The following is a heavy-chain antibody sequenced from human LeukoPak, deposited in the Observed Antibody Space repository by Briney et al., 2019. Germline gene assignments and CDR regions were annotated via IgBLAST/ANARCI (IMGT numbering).Heavy chain of an antibody. CDR2: IIPIFGTA. J-gene: IGHJ5*02. CDR1: GGTFSSCA. Sequence: GASVKVSCKASGGTFSSCAISWVRQAPGQGLEWMGGIIPIFGTANYAQKFQGRVTITTDESTSTAYMELSSLRSEDTAVYYCARESPTHSSWGSSGWFDPWGQGTLVTVSS. V-gene: IGHV1-69*05. CDR3: ARESPTHSSWGSSGWFDP. D-gene: IGHD6-13*01.